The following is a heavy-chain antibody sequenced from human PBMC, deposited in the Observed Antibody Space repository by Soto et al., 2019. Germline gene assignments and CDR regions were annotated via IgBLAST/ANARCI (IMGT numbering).Heavy chain of an antibody. CDR1: GYTFTSYA. V-gene: IGHV1-3*01. D-gene: IGHD2-2*02. J-gene: IGHJ6*02. Sequence: QVQLVQSGAEVKKPGASVKVSCKASGYTFTSYAMHCVRQAPGQRLEWMGWINAGNGNTKYSQKFPGRVTITRDTSASTAYMELSSLRSEDMAVYYCARDDLRDGCNKGCYYGMDVWGQGTTVTVSS. CDR2: INAGNGNT. CDR3: ARDDLRDGCNKGCYYGMDV.